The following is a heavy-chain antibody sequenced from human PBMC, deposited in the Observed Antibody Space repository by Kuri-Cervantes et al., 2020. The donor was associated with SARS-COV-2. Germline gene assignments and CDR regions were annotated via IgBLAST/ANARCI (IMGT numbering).Heavy chain of an antibody. CDR1: GFTFGDYA. CDR3: ARDQWGAYCSGGSCYSTYYYGMDV. V-gene: IGHV3-15*05. D-gene: IGHD2-15*01. Sequence: GGSLRLSCTASGFTFGDYAMSWVRQAPGKGLEWVGRIKSKTDGGTTDYAAPVKGRFTISRDDSKNTLYLQMNSLRAKDTAVYYCARDQWGAYCSGGSCYSTYYYGMDVWGQGTTVTVSS. CDR2: IKSKTDGGTT. J-gene: IGHJ6*02.